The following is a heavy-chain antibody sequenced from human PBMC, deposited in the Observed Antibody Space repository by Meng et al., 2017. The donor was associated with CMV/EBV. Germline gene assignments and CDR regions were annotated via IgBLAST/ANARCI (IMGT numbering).Heavy chain of an antibody. V-gene: IGHV4-4*07. CDR3: ARDLMNCSSTSCANWFDP. CDR1: GGSISSYY. CDR2: IYTSGST. J-gene: IGHJ5*02. Sequence: GQLQAWGPRLWKPSEPLSLTCTVSGGSISSYYWSWIRQPAGKGLEWIGRIYTSGSTNYNPSLKSRVTMSVDTSKNQFSLKLSSVTAADTAVYYCARDLMNCSSTSCANWFDPWGQGTLVTVSS. D-gene: IGHD2-2*01.